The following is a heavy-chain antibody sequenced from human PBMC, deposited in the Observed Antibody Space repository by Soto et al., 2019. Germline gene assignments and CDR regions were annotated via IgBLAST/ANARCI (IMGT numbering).Heavy chain of an antibody. CDR1: GGSISSRDSY. Sequence: NPSETLSLTCTVSGGSISSRDSYWGWIRQPPGKGLEWIGSFHYSGSTYYNPSLKSRVTISVDTSKNQLSLRVTSVTAADTAVYYCARGFGRSHFDYWAQGTMVTVSS. CDR2: FHYSGST. CDR3: ARGFGRSHFDY. J-gene: IGHJ4*02. V-gene: IGHV4-39*01. D-gene: IGHD3-16*01.